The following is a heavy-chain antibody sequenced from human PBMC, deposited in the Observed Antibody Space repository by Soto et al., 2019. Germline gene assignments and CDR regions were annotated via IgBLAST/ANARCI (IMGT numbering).Heavy chain of an antibody. CDR1: GFTFTSSA. CDR3: AADAGIAAAGTFDYYYGMDV. D-gene: IGHD6-13*01. J-gene: IGHJ6*02. CDR2: IVVGSGNT. Sequence: QMQLVQSGPEVKKPGTSVKVSCKASGFTFTSSAVQWVRQARGQRLEWIGWIVVGSGNTNYAQKFQERVTITRDMSTSTAYMELSSLRFEDTAVYYCAADAGIAAAGTFDYYYGMDVWGQGTTVTVSS. V-gene: IGHV1-58*01.